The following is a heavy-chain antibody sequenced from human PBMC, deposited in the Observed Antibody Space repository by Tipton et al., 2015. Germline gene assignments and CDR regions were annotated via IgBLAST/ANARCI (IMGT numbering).Heavy chain of an antibody. CDR2: IYYSGST. D-gene: IGHD5-18*01. V-gene: IGHV4-31*03. CDR1: GGSISRGRYY. J-gene: IGHJ4*02. CDR3: ARAFGYRYTPRLDFDT. Sequence: TLSLTCTVSGGSISRGRYYWSWIHQHPGKGLEWIGFIYYSGSTTYNPSLKSRVNISQDTSENQFSLNLKSVTAADTAVYYCARAFGYRYTPRLDFDTWGQGTLVTVSS.